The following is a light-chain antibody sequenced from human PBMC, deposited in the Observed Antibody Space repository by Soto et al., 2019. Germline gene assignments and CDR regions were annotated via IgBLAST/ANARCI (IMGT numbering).Light chain of an antibody. V-gene: IGLV2-8*01. CDR3: TSYVVNDIWV. Sequence: QSALTQPPSASGAPGQSVTISCTGTSSDVGAYKYVSWYQQYPGKAPKLMIYEVTKPPSGVPDPFSDFKSGNTASLTVSGLQAEDEADYYRTSYVVNDIWVFGGGTKVTVL. CDR1: SSDVGAYKY. J-gene: IGLJ3*02. CDR2: EVT.